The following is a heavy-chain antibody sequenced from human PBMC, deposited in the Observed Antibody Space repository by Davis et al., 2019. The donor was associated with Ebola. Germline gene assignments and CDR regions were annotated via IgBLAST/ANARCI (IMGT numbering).Heavy chain of an antibody. CDR3: ARDEFDY. J-gene: IGHJ4*02. Sequence: ASVKVSCKASGYTFTNYAMHWVRQAPGQRLEWMGWINAGNGNTEYSQKFQGRVTITRDTSASTVYMELSSLRSEDTAVYYCARDEFDYWGQGTLVTVSS. CDR2: INAGNGNT. V-gene: IGHV1-3*01. CDR1: GYTFTNYA.